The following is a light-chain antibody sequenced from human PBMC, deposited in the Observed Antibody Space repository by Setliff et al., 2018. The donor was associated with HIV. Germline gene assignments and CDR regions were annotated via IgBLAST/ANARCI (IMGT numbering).Light chain of an antibody. V-gene: IGLV2-14*03. CDR1: STDIGAQDF. J-gene: IGLJ1*01. Sequence: QSALAQPASVSGSPGQSVTISCTGTSTDIGAQDFVSWYQQRPGNAPKLIIFDVNNRPSGISTRFFGSKSGNTASLTISGLQPEDEGDYYCSAYTTRRTYVFGSGTQLTVL. CDR2: DVN. CDR3: SAYTTRRTYV.